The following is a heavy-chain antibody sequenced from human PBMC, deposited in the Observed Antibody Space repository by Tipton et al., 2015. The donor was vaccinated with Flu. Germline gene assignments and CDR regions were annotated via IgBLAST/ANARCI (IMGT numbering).Heavy chain of an antibody. CDR1: GGSFSGYY. J-gene: IGHJ5*02. Sequence: TLSLTCAVYGGSFSGYYWSWIRQPPGKGLEWIGEINHSGSTNYNPSLKSRVTISVDTSKNQFSLKLSSVTAADTAVYYCARVSWVRVAWGQGTLVTVSS. D-gene: IGHD3-16*01. CDR2: INHSGST. CDR3: ARVSWVRVA. V-gene: IGHV4-34*01.